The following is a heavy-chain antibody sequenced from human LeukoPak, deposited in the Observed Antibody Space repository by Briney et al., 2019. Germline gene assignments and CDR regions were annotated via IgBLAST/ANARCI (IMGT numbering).Heavy chain of an antibody. CDR2: ISAYNGNT. Sequence: ASVNVSCKASGYTFTSYGISWVRQAPGQGLEWMGWISAYNGNTNYAQKLQGRLTMTTDTSTSTAYMELRSLRSDDTAVYYCARGRITIFGVANDYWGQGTLVTVSS. D-gene: IGHD3-3*01. V-gene: IGHV1-18*01. CDR1: GYTFTSYG. CDR3: ARGRITIFGVANDY. J-gene: IGHJ4*02.